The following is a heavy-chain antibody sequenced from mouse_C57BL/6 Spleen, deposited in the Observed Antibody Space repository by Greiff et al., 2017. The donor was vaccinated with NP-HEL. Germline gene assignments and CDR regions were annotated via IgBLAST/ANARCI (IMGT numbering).Heavy chain of an antibody. Sequence: QVQLQQPGAELVKPGASVKVSCKASGYTFTSYWMHWVKQRPGQGLEWIGRIHPSDSDTNYNQKFKGKATLTVDKSSSTAYMQLSSLTSEDSAVYYCAIGRYYDGFAYWGQGTLVTVSA. CDR1: GYTFTSYW. CDR2: IHPSDSDT. CDR3: AIGRYYDGFAY. D-gene: IGHD1-1*01. J-gene: IGHJ3*01. V-gene: IGHV1-74*01.